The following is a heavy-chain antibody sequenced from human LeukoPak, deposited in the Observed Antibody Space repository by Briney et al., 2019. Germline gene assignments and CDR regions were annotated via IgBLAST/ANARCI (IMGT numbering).Heavy chain of an antibody. CDR2: DRYDGSTQ. CDR1: GFPMSRFG. CDR3: AKAKVAFGMMSIGGHDY. D-gene: IGHD3-10*01. V-gene: IGHV3-30*02. J-gene: IGHJ4*02. Sequence: GGSLRLSCVASGFPMSRFGMHWVRQAPGKGLEWVSFDRYDGSTQQYADSVKGRFSVSRDNSKNTFYLQMNSVESEDTAVYYCAKAKVAFGMMSIGGHDYWGPGTLVIVS.